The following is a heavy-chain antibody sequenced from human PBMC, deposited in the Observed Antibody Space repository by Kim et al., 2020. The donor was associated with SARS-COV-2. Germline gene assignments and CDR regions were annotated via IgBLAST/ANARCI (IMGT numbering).Heavy chain of an antibody. Sequence: ETLSLTCTVSGGSISSYYWSWIRQPPGKGLEWIGYIYYSGSTNYNPSLKSRVTISVDTSKNQFSLKLSSVTAADTAVYYCARGGGYGSGSYCTFDYWGPGTLVTVSS. D-gene: IGHD3-10*01. V-gene: IGHV4-59*13. CDR3: ARGGGYGSGSYCTFDY. J-gene: IGHJ4*02. CDR1: GGSISSYY. CDR2: IYYSGST.